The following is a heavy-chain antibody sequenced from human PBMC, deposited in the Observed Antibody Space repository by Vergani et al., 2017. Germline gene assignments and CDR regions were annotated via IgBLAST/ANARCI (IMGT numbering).Heavy chain of an antibody. J-gene: IGHJ5*02. V-gene: IGHV4-38-2*01. Sequence: VQLLESGGGLVQPGGSLRLSCAASGFTFSSYAMSWVRQAPGKGLEWIGSIYHSGSTYYNPSLKSRVTISVDTSKNQFSLKLSSVTAADTAVYYCARRGAAVAGKEYWFDPWGQGTLVTVSS. CDR1: GFTFSSYA. D-gene: IGHD6-19*01. CDR3: ARRGAAVAGKEYWFDP. CDR2: IYHSGST.